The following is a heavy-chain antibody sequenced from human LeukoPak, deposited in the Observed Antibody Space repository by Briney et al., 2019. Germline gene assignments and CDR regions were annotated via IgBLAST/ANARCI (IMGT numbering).Heavy chain of an antibody. J-gene: IGHJ4*02. CDR2: ISYDGRNK. D-gene: IGHD4-17*01. Sequence: GGSLRLSCAASGFTFRSYDMHWVRQAPGKGLEWVAGISYDGRNKWYADSAKGRFTISRDNSQNTLSLQMNSLRAEDTAVYYCTYGDYPLTYWGQGTLVSVSS. CDR1: GFTFRSYD. V-gene: IGHV3-30*07. CDR3: TYGDYPLTY.